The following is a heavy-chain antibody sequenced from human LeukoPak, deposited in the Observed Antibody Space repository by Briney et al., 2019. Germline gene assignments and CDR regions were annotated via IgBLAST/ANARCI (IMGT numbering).Heavy chain of an antibody. CDR1: GFTVSSNY. J-gene: IGHJ6*02. D-gene: IGHD3-22*01. V-gene: IGHV3-53*01. Sequence: GGSLRLSCAASGFTVSSNYMSWVRQAPGKGLEWVSVIYSGGSSYYADSVKGRFTISRDNSKNTLYLQMNSLRAEDTAVYYCARGGNYYDSSGYYPYYYGMDVWGQGTTVTVSS. CDR3: ARGGNYYDSSGYYPYYYGMDV. CDR2: IYSGGSS.